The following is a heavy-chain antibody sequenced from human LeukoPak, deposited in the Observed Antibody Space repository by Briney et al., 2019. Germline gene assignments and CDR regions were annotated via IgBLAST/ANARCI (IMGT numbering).Heavy chain of an antibody. CDR3: AGPDPYCSSTSCSGGGYYYYGMDV. D-gene: IGHD2-2*01. CDR2: IDPSDSYT. V-gene: IGHV5-10-1*01. CDR1: GYSFTSYW. Sequence: GGSLRISCKGSGYSFTSYWISWVRQMPGKGLEWMGRIDPSDSYTNYSPSFRGHVTISADKSISTAYLQWSSLKASDTAMYYCAGPDPYCSSTSCSGGGYYYYGMDVWGKGTTVTVSS. J-gene: IGHJ6*04.